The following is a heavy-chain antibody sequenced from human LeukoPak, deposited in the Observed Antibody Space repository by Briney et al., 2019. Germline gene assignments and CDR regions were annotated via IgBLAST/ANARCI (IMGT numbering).Heavy chain of an antibody. CDR2: ISGSGGST. Sequence: PGGSLRLSCAASGFTFSSYAMSWVRQAPGKGLEWVSAISGSGGSTYYADSVKGRFTISRDNSKNTLYLQMNSLRAEDTAVYYCAKIPSGKFGSLNWFDPWGQGTLVTVSS. V-gene: IGHV3-23*01. D-gene: IGHD3-10*01. J-gene: IGHJ5*02. CDR1: GFTFSSYA. CDR3: AKIPSGKFGSLNWFDP.